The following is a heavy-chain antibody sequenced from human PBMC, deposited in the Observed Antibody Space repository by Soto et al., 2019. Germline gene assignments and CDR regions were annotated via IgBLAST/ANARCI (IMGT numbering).Heavy chain of an antibody. Sequence: TGGSLRLSCAASGFTFSSYWMSWVRQAPGKGLEWVANIKQDGSEKYYVDSVKGRFTISRDNAKNSLYLQMNSLRAEDTAVYYCARYIHRSSGWRSPSFDPWGQGTLVTVSS. D-gene: IGHD6-19*01. V-gene: IGHV3-7*01. CDR3: ARYIHRSSGWRSPSFDP. CDR2: IKQDGSEK. CDR1: GFTFSSYW. J-gene: IGHJ5*02.